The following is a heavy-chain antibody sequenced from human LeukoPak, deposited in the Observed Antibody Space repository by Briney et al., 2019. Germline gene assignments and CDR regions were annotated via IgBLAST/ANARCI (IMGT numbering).Heavy chain of an antibody. J-gene: IGHJ4*02. D-gene: IGHD3-22*01. CDR3: AKELDSGYIRFDY. CDR2: ISGSGGST. V-gene: IGHV3-23*01. Sequence: GGSLRLSCAASGFTFSDYYMSWIRQAPGKGLEWVSAISGSGGSTYYADSVKGRFTISRDNSKNTLYLQTNSLRAEDTAVYYCAKELDSGYIRFDYWGQGTLVTVSS. CDR1: GFTFSDYY.